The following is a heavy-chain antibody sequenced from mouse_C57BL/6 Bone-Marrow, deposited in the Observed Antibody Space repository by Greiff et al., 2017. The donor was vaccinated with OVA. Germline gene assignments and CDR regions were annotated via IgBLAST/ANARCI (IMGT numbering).Heavy chain of an antibody. CDR1: GYTFTNYW. Sequence: QVQLQQSGAELVRPGTSVKMSCKASGYTFTNYWIGWAKQRPGHGLEWIGDIYPGGGYTNYNEKFKGKATLTADKSSSTAYMQFSSLTSEDSAIYYCARCDYDGGYAMDDWGQGTSVTVSS. V-gene: IGHV1-63*01. J-gene: IGHJ4*01. CDR2: IYPGGGYT. CDR3: ARCDYDGGYAMDD. D-gene: IGHD2-4*01.